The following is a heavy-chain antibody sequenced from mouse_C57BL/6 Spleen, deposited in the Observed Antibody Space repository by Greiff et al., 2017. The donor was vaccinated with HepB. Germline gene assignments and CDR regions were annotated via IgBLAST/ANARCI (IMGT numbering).Heavy chain of an antibody. J-gene: IGHJ2*01. CDR3: ARSSNYDYFDY. Sequence: EVQRVESGPGMVKPSQSLSLTCTVTGYSITSGYDWHWIRHFPGNKLEWMGYISYSGSTNYNPSLKSRISITHDTSKNHFFLKLNSVTTEDTATYYCARSSNYDYFDYWGQGTTLTVSS. CDR2: ISYSGST. CDR1: GYSITSGYD. D-gene: IGHD2-5*01. V-gene: IGHV3-1*01.